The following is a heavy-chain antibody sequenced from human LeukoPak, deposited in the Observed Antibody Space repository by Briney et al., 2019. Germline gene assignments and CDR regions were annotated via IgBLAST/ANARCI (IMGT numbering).Heavy chain of an antibody. D-gene: IGHD3-10*01. V-gene: IGHV3-23*01. J-gene: IGHJ4*02. Sequence: GGSLRLSCAASGFSFSSYVMTWVRQAPGKGLEWVSGISGSGGSTDYTDSVKGRFTISRDNSKSMLYLRMDSLRVEDTAIYYCATSSPVRDFDYWGQGTPVTVSS. CDR3: ATSSPVRDFDY. CDR1: GFSFSSYV. CDR2: ISGSGGST.